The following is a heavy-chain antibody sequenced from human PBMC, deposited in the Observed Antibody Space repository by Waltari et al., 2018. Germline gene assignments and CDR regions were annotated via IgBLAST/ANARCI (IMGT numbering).Heavy chain of an antibody. D-gene: IGHD3-16*01. Sequence: GGSLRLSCAASGFTFSSCEMNWVRQAPGKGLEWVSYISLTGSTTYYADSVKGRFSISRDNAKNSLYLQMNSLRAEDTAVYYCARVGNDYGALDYWGQGTLVTVSS. CDR2: ISLTGSTT. CDR1: GFTFSSCE. V-gene: IGHV3-48*03. CDR3: ARVGNDYGALDY. J-gene: IGHJ4*02.